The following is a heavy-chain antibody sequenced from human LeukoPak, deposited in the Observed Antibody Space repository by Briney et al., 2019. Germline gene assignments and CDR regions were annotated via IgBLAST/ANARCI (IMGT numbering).Heavy chain of an antibody. V-gene: IGHV4-4*07. D-gene: IGHD6-13*01. CDR1: GGSISSYY. Sequence: SETLSLTCTVSGGSISSYYWSWIRQPAGKGLEWIGRIYTSGSTNYNPSLKSRVTMSVDTSKNQFSLKLSSVTAADTAVYYCARSGYSSSWYGGLYYYYYMDVWGKGTTVTVSS. CDR2: IYTSGST. CDR3: ARSGYSSSWYGGLYYYYYMDV. J-gene: IGHJ6*03.